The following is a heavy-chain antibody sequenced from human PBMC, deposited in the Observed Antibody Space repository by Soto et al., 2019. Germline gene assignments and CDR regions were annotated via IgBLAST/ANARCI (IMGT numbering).Heavy chain of an antibody. D-gene: IGHD1-26*01. CDR2: ISKDGNDQ. Sequence: QVQLVESGGGVVQPGTSLRLSCAASGFTFSTYAMHWVRQAPGKGLEWAAMISKDGNDQYYADSVKGRFTVSRDNSKNTVSLQMHSLRPEDTAFYYCAKDRWEFTRYFDSWGQGTLVTVSS. J-gene: IGHJ4*02. CDR1: GFTFSTYA. CDR3: AKDRWEFTRYFDS. V-gene: IGHV3-30*18.